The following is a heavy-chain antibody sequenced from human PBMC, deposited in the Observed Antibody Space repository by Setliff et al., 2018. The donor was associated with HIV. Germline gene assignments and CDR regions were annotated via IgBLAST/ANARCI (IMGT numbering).Heavy chain of an antibody. Sequence: SETLSLTCTVSGDSINSGSYYWSWIRQPAGEGLEWIGHIFTSGSTTYNPSLQSRVIISADTSKNQFSLKLSSVTAADTAVYYCARRGGYSYGYMDVWGKGTTVTVSS. CDR3: ARRGGYSYGYMDV. CDR2: IFTSGST. J-gene: IGHJ6*03. V-gene: IGHV4-61*09. D-gene: IGHD5-18*01. CDR1: GDSINSGSYY.